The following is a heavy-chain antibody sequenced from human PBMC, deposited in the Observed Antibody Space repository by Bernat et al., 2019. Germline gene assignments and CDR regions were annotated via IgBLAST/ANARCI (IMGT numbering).Heavy chain of an antibody. CDR2: IYWDDDK. Sequence: QITLKESGPTLVKPTQTLTLTCTFSGFSLSTSGVGVGWIRQPPGKALEWLALIYWDDDKRYSPSLKSRLTITKDTSKNQVVLTMTNMDPVDTATYYCAHAPGFLERPLGAFDIWGQGTMVTVSS. CDR3: AHAPGFLERPLGAFDI. V-gene: IGHV2-5*02. J-gene: IGHJ3*02. CDR1: GFSLSTSGVG. D-gene: IGHD3-3*01.